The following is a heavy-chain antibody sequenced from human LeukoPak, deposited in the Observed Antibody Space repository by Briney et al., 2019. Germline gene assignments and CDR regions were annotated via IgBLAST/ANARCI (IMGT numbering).Heavy chain of an antibody. V-gene: IGHV4-31*03. CDR2: IYYSGST. Sequence: SETLSLTCTVSGGSISSYYWSWIRQHPGKGLVWIGYIYYSGSTYYNPSLKGRVTISVDTSKNQFSLKLSSVTAADTAVYYCARAGDIVVVVAAQRRAFDIWGQGTMVTVSS. D-gene: IGHD2-15*01. J-gene: IGHJ3*02. CDR3: ARAGDIVVVVAAQRRAFDI. CDR1: GGSISSYY.